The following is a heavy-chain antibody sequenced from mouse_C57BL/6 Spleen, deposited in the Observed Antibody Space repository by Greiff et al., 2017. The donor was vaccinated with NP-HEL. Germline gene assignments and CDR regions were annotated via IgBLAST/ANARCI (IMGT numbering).Heavy chain of an antibody. Sequence: VQLQQPGAELVRPGSSVKLSCKASGYTFTSYWMHWVKQRPIQGLEWIGNIDPSDSETHYNQKFKDKATLTVDKSSSTAYMQLSSLTSEDSAVYYCARHDYLIPFDYWGQGTTLTVSS. D-gene: IGHD2-4*01. CDR1: GYTFTSYW. J-gene: IGHJ2*01. CDR2: IDPSDSET. V-gene: IGHV1-52*01. CDR3: ARHDYLIPFDY.